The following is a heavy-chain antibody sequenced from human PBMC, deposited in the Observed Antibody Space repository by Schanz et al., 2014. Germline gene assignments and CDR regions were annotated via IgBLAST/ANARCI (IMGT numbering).Heavy chain of an antibody. J-gene: IGHJ4*02. D-gene: IGHD3-16*01. CDR1: GYTFTSYY. CDR3: TKGRTFGR. CDR2: MNSKTGNT. Sequence: QVQLVQSGAEVKKPGGSVKVSCKASGYTFTSYYMHWVRQAPGQGLEWMGWMNSKTGNTGYAQRFQGRVTMTRNTSITTAYLELSSLRSGDTAVYYCTKGRTFGRWGQGTLVTVSS. V-gene: IGHV1-8*02.